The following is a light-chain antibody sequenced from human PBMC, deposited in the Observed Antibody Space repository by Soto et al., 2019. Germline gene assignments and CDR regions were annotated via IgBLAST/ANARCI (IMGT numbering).Light chain of an antibody. CDR3: ETWDSSLSVVL. CDR1: SSNIGDNY. Sequence: QSVLTQPPSVSAASGQKVTISCSGSSSNIGDNYISWYQQLPGTAPKVLIYDNSKRPSGIPDRFSASKSGTSATLVITGLQAGEEADYYCETWDSSLSVVLFGGGTKVTVL. CDR2: DNS. J-gene: IGLJ2*01. V-gene: IGLV1-51*01.